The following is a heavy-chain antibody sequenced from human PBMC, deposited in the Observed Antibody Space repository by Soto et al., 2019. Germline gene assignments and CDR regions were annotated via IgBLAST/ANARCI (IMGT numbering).Heavy chain of an antibody. CDR3: ARVASSSCYGTEWFDP. CDR2: ISSSSSYI. CDR1: GFTFSSYS. V-gene: IGHV3-21*01. Sequence: EVQLVESGGGLVKPGGSLRLSCAASGFTFSSYSMNWFRQAPGKGLEWVSSISSSSSYIYYADSVKGRFTISRDNAKNSLYLQMNSLRAEDTAVYYCARVASSSCYGTEWFDPWGQGTLVTVSS. J-gene: IGHJ5*02. D-gene: IGHD6-13*01.